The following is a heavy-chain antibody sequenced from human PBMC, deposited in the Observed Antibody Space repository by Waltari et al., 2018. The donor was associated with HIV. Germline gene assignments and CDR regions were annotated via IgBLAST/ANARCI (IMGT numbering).Heavy chain of an antibody. CDR2: IYYSGST. J-gene: IGHJ4*02. V-gene: IGHV4-39*07. CDR3: ARVSEEYSSSPYFDY. Sequence: QLQLQESGPGLVKPSKTLSLTCHVTGGSLSSSSYYWGWIRRPSGKGLEWIGSIYYSGSTYYNPSLKSRVTISVDTSKNQFSLKLSSVTAADTAVYYCARVSEEYSSSPYFDYWGQGTLVTVSS. CDR1: GGSLSSSSYY. D-gene: IGHD6-6*01.